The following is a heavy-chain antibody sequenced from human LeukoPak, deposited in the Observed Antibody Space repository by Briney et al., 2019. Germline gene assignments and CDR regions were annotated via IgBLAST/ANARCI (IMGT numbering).Heavy chain of an antibody. CDR2: ISGSGGST. CDR3: AKDQLRGGSGWYFDY. J-gene: IGHJ4*02. Sequence: PGGSLRLSCAASGFPFSSYAMSWVRQAPGKGLEWVSAISGSGGSTYYADSVKGRFTISRDNSKNTLYLQMNSLRAEDTAVYYCAKDQLRGGSGWYFDYWGQGTLVTVSS. CDR1: GFPFSSYA. V-gene: IGHV3-23*01. D-gene: IGHD6-19*01.